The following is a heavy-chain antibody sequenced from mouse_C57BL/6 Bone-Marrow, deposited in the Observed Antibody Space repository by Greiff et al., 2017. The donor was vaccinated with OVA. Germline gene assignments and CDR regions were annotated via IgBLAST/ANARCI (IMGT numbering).Heavy chain of an antibody. CDR2: IYPSDSET. V-gene: IGHV1-61*01. D-gene: IGHD2-3*01. Sequence: QVQLKQPGAELVRPGSSVKLSCKASGYTFTSYWMDWVKQRPGQGLEWIGNIYPSDSETHYNQKFKDKATLTVDKSSSTAYMQLSSLTSEDSAVYYCARGLLLDYWGQGTTLTVSS. J-gene: IGHJ2*01. CDR3: ARGLLLDY. CDR1: GYTFTSYW.